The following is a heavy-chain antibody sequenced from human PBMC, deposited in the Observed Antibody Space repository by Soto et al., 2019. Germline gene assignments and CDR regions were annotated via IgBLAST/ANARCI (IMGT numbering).Heavy chain of an antibody. J-gene: IGHJ6*03. CDR1: GFTFSSYA. D-gene: IGHD6-19*01. CDR2: ISGSGGST. CDR3: AKGSSSGWFGLYYMDV. V-gene: IGHV3-23*01. Sequence: GGSLRLSCAASGFTFSSYAMSWVRQAPGKGLEWVSAISGSGGSTYYADSVKGRFTISRDNSKNTLYLQMNSLRAEDTAVYYCAKGSSSGWFGLYYMDVWGKGTTVTVSS.